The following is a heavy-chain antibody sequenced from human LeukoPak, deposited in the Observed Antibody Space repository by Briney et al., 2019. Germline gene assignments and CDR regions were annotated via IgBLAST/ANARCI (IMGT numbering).Heavy chain of an antibody. CDR1: GFTFSSFP. V-gene: IGHV3-23*01. CDR2: ITGSGDGT. J-gene: IGHJ3*02. Sequence: PGGSLRLSCAASGFTFSSFPMRCVRQTPGKGLEWVSSITGSGDGTYYADSVKGRITISRDNSKNTLYLQMSSLRAEDTAVYYCARGGASNVGSPFDIWGQGTMVTVSS. D-gene: IGHD1-26*01. CDR3: ARGGASNVGSPFDI.